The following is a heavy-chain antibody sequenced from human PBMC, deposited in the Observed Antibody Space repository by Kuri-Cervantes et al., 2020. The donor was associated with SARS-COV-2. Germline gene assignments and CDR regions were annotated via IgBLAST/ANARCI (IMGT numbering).Heavy chain of an antibody. CDR3: ARADPSITIFGVVIIGALDI. CDR2: IYYSGST. J-gene: IGHJ3*02. D-gene: IGHD3-3*01. V-gene: IGHV4-31*03. CDR1: GGSISSGGYY. Sequence: LRLSCTVSGGSISSGGYYWSWIRQHPGKGLEWIGYIYYSGSTYYNPSLRSRVTISVDTSKNQFSLKLSSVTAADTAVYYCARADPSITIFGVVIIGALDIWGQGTMVTASS.